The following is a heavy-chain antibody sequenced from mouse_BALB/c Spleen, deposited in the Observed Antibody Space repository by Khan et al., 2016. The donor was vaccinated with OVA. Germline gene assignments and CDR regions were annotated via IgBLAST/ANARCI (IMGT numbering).Heavy chain of an antibody. Sequence: DVKLQESGTVLARPGASVKMSCKASGYTFTSYWMHWVKQRPGQGLEWIGDIYPGNPDTNYNQKFKGQAKLTAVTSTSPAYMDLYSLTKEDSAVYDCTRRNWDVAWVAYWGQGTLVTVSA. D-gene: IGHD4-1*01. CDR2: IYPGNPDT. V-gene: IGHV1-5*01. CDR3: TRRNWDVAWVAY. CDR1: GYTFTSYW. J-gene: IGHJ3*01.